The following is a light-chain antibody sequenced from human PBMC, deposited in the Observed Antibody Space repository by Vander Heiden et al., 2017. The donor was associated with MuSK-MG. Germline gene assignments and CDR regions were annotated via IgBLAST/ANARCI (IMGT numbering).Light chain of an antibody. J-gene: IGLJ2*01. CDR1: RTNIGSDK. CDR3: AAWDDSLNGVI. CDR2: SEN. V-gene: IGLV1-44*01. Sequence: QSVLTQPPSTSGTPGQRVTISCSGSRTNIGSDKVNWYQQHPGTAPKLLIYSENQRPAGVPERFSGARSGTSASLVSSGLQSEDEADYYCAAWDDSLNGVISGGGTKVTVL.